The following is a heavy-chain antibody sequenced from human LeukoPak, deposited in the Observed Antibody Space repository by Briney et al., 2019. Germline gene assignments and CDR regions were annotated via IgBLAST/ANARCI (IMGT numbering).Heavy chain of an antibody. CDR3: AKVLNFYHNSGFFHFFDY. CDR1: GDSISTSGHY. V-gene: IGHV4-31*03. J-gene: IGHJ4*02. Sequence: PSETLSLTCSVSGDSISTSGHYWSWIRQHPGKGLDWIGYIYYSGDTHYNASLRSRVSITVDPSHSHFSLKFSSFTAADTALYYCAKVLNFYHNSGFFHFFDYWGQGTPVTVSS. D-gene: IGHD3-22*01. CDR2: IYYSGDT.